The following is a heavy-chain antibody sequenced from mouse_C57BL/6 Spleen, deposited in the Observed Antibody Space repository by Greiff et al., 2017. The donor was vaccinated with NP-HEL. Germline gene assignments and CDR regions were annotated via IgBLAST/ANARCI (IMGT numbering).Heavy chain of an antibody. D-gene: IGHD2-13*01. J-gene: IGHJ1*03. CDR1: GFTFSDYG. CDR3: AWWKCSDGEDWYFDV. CDR2: ISSGSSTI. V-gene: IGHV5-17*01. Sequence: EVKLVESGGGLVKPGGSLKLSCAASGFTFSDYGMYWVRQAPEKGLEWVAYISSGSSTIYYADTVKGRFTISRDNAKNTLFLQMTSLRSEDTAMYYCAWWKCSDGEDWYFDVWGTGTTVTVSS.